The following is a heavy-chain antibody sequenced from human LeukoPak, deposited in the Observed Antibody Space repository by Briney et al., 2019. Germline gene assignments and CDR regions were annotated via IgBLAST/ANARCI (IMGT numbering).Heavy chain of an antibody. D-gene: IGHD6-13*01. Sequence: GGSLRLSCAASGFTFSSHAMHWVRQAPGKGLEWVAVISYDGSNKYYADSVKGRFTISRDNSKNTLYLQMNSLRAEDTAVYYCARDQADSSLDYWGQGTLVTVSS. CDR1: GFTFSSHA. CDR2: ISYDGSNK. CDR3: ARDQADSSLDY. V-gene: IGHV3-30-3*01. J-gene: IGHJ4*02.